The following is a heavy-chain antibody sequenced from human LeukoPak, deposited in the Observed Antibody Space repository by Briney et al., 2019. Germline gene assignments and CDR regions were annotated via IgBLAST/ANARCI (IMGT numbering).Heavy chain of an antibody. CDR2: ISGSGDRA. Sequence: WGSLSLSCRASGFTFSSYAMSWVRQAPGKGLEWVAGISGSGDRAYYTDSVKGRFTMSRDNSKSTLFLQMNSLRADDTAVYHCAKDLVCSSPGCHVINWFDPWGQGTLVTVSS. CDR1: GFTFSSYA. D-gene: IGHD2-2*01. J-gene: IGHJ5*02. V-gene: IGHV3-23*01. CDR3: AKDLVCSSPGCHVINWFDP.